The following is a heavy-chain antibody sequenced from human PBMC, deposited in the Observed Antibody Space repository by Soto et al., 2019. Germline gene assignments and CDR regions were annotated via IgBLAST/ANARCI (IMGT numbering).Heavy chain of an antibody. V-gene: IGHV4-34*01. CDR3: ARAGYSRYQLLYRWFDP. Sequence: SETLSLTCAVYCGSFSGYYWSWIRQPPGKGLEWIGEINHSGSTNYNPSLKSRVTISVDTSKNQFSLKLSSVTAADTAVYYCARAGYSRYQLLYRWFDPWGQGTLVTVSS. CDR1: CGSFSGYY. D-gene: IGHD2-2*02. CDR2: INHSGST. J-gene: IGHJ5*02.